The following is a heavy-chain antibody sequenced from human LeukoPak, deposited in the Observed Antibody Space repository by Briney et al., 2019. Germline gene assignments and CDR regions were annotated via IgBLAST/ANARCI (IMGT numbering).Heavy chain of an antibody. CDR1: GFTFSSYG. Sequence: GGSLRLSCAASGFTFSSYGMHWVRQAPGKGLEWVAVIWYDGSNKYYADSVKGRFTISRDDAKNTLYLQVNSLGAEDTAVYFCARGGSDTAMAHDYWGQGTLVTVSS. CDR2: IWYDGSNK. V-gene: IGHV3-33*01. CDR3: ARGGSDTAMAHDY. J-gene: IGHJ4*02. D-gene: IGHD5-18*01.